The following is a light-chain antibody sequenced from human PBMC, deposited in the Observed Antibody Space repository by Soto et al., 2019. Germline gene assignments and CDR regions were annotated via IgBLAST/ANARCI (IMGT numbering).Light chain of an antibody. Sequence: ETVSTQSPGTVSLSPGERATLYCRASQSVSGSDLAWYQQKPGQAPRLLISGVSNRATGTPDRFSGSGSGTDFTLTISSLEPEDFAVFYCHQYGISPPTFGPGTKVDIK. CDR1: QSVSGSD. CDR3: HQYGISPPT. V-gene: IGKV3-20*01. J-gene: IGKJ1*01. CDR2: GVS.